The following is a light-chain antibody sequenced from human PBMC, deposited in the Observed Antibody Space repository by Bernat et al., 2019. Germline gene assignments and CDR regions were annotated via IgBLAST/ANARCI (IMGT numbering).Light chain of an antibody. J-gene: IGLJ1*01. CDR1: SSNIGSDT. CDR3: ASWASSLKGYV. V-gene: IGLV1-44*01. CDR2: SNN. Sequence: QFVLTQPPSVSATPGQRVIISCSGSSSNIGSDTVNWYQQVPGTAPKLLVYSNNRRPSGVPDRFSGSKSGTSASLAIGGLQSEDEADYYCASWASSLKGYVFGTGTKVTVL.